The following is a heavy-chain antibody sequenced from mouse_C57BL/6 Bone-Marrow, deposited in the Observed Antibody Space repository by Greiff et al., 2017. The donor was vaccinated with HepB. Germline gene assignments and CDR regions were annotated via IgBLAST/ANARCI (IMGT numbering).Heavy chain of an antibody. D-gene: IGHD2-3*01. CDR2: IDPNSGGT. CDR3: ARREGDCYRAWFAY. J-gene: IGHJ3*01. Sequence: VQLQQPGAELVKPGASVKLSCKASGYTFTSYWMHWVKQRPGRGLEWIGRIDPNSGGTQYNEKFKSKATLTVDKPSSTAYMQLSILTAEDAAVYYCARREGDCYRAWFAYWGQGTLVTVSS. CDR1: GYTFTSYW. V-gene: IGHV1-72*01.